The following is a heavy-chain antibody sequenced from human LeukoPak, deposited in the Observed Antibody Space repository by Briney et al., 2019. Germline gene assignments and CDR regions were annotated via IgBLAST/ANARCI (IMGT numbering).Heavy chain of an antibody. CDR1: GGSFSGYY. D-gene: IGHD6-19*01. Sequence: SETLSPTCAVYGGSFSGYYWSWIRQPPGKGLEWIGEINHSGSTNYNPTLKSRVTISVDTSKNQFSLKLSSVTAADTAVYYCARDSNSYSSGWYGYYTGGAFDIWGQGTMVTVSS. J-gene: IGHJ3*02. V-gene: IGHV4-34*01. CDR2: INHSGST. CDR3: ARDSNSYSSGWYGYYTGGAFDI.